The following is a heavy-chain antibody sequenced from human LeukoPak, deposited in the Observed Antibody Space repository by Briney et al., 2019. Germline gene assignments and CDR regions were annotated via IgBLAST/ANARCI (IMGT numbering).Heavy chain of an antibody. CDR3: ARAVQCSGGSCYSGLIADFGTHHPADY. CDR1: GYTFTSYD. V-gene: IGHV1-8*01. D-gene: IGHD2-15*01. J-gene: IGHJ4*02. Sequence: ASVKVSCKASGYTFTSYDINWVRQATGQGLEWMGWMNPNSGNTGYAQKFQGRVTMTRNTSTSTAYMELSSLRSEDTAVYYCARAVQCSGGSCYSGLIADFGTHHPADYWGQGTLVTVSS. CDR2: MNPNSGNT.